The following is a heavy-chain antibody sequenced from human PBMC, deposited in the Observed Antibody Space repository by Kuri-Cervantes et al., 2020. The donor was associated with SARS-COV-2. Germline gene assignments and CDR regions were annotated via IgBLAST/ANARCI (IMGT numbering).Heavy chain of an antibody. D-gene: IGHD2-2*01. CDR1: GGSISSYY. Sequence: GSLRLSCTVSGGSISSYYWSWIRQPPGKGLEWIGYIYYSGSTNYNPSLKSRVTISVDTSKNQFSLKVNSVTAADTAVYYCARTHYATLLDIWGQGTMVTVSS. CDR3: ARTHYATLLDI. J-gene: IGHJ3*02. V-gene: IGHV4-59*01. CDR2: IYYSGST.